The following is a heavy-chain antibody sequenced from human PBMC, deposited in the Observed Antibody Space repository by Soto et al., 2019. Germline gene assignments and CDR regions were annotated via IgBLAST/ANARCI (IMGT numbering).Heavy chain of an antibody. CDR1: GFTFSDYY. CDR3: ARALFFYTGYPGY. J-gene: IGHJ4*02. V-gene: IGHV3-11*01. Sequence: QVQLVESGGGKVRPGGSLRLSCAASGFTFSDYYINWIRQSPGKGLEWVSYISGDGRTRDYADSVKGRFTISRDNAKNSVFLRMNSLRAEDTALYYCARALFFYTGYPGYWGQGTLVTVSS. D-gene: IGHD5-12*01. CDR2: ISGDGRTR.